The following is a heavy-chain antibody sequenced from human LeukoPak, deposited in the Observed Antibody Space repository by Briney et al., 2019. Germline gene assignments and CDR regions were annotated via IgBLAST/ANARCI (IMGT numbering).Heavy chain of an antibody. V-gene: IGHV1-18*01. CDR1: GYTFTSYG. J-gene: IGHJ6*03. CDR3: AREVVVPAATLRGYYYYYMDV. CDR2: ISAYNGNT. D-gene: IGHD2-2*01. Sequence: ASVKVSCKASGYTFTSYGISWVRQAPGQGLEWMGWISAYNGNTNYAQKLQGRVTMTTDTSTSTAYMELRSLRSDDTAVYYCAREVVVPAATLRGYYYYYMDVWGKGTTVTVSS.